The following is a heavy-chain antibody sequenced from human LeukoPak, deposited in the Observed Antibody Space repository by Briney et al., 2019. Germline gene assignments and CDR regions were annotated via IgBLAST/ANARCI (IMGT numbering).Heavy chain of an antibody. CDR1: GFTFTSSA. D-gene: IGHD2-2*01. V-gene: IGHV1-58*01. J-gene: IGHJ3*02. CDR2: IVVGSGNT. CDR3: AAPYCSSTSCYRDAFDM. Sequence: GTSVKVSCKASGFTFTSSAVQWVRQARGQRLEWIGWIVVGSGNTNYAQKFQERVTITRDMSTSTAYMELSSLRSEDTAVYYCAAPYCSSTSCYRDAFDMWGQGTMVTVSS.